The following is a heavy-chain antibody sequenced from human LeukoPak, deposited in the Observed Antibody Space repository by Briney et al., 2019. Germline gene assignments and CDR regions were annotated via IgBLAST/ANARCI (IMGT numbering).Heavy chain of an antibody. V-gene: IGHV1-69*05. CDR2: IIPIFGTA. J-gene: IGHJ5*02. Sequence: GSSAKVSCKASGGTFSSYAISWVRQAPGQGLEWMGGIIPIFGTANYAQKFQGRVTITTDESTSTAYMELSSLRSEDTAVYYCARTFTYSSSWHWFDPWGQGTLVTVSS. CDR3: ARTFTYSSSWHWFDP. D-gene: IGHD6-13*01. CDR1: GGTFSSYA.